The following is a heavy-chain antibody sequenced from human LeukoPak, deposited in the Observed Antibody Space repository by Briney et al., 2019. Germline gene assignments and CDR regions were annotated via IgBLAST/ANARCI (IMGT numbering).Heavy chain of an antibody. Sequence: PGGSLRLSCAVSGFTVSSKYMSWVRQAPGKGLEWVSVIYSGGSTYYADSVKGRFTISRDNSKNTLYLQMNSLRAEDTAVYYCAKHSYDSSGYYSIDYWGQGTLVTVFS. CDR2: IYSGGST. D-gene: IGHD3-22*01. CDR3: AKHSYDSSGYYSIDY. CDR1: GFTVSSKY. V-gene: IGHV3-66*04. J-gene: IGHJ4*02.